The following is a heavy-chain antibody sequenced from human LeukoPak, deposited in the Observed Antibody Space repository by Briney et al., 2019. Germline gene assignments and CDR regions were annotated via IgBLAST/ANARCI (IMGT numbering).Heavy chain of an antibody. J-gene: IGHJ4*02. V-gene: IGHV3-74*01. CDR3: AKTRPLDSSSWSHGDY. D-gene: IGHD6-13*01. CDR1: GFTFSDFW. CDR2: IKSDGSST. Sequence: GGSLRLSCAASGFTFSDFWMNWVRQAPGKGLVWVSRIKSDGSSTSYADSVKGRFTISRDNAKNTLYLQMSSLRVEDTAVYYCAKTRPLDSSSWSHGDYWGQGTLVTVSS.